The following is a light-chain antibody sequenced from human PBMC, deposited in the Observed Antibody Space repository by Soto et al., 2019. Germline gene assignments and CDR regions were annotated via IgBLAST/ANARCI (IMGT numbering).Light chain of an antibody. Sequence: DIQMTQSPSSLSASVGDRVTITCRASQSISSYLNWYHQKPGKAPKLLIYAASSLQSGVPSRFSGSGSGTDFNLTISRLQPEDFATYYCQQSYSTLWTFGQGTKVEIK. J-gene: IGKJ1*01. V-gene: IGKV1-39*01. CDR1: QSISSY. CDR3: QQSYSTLWT. CDR2: AAS.